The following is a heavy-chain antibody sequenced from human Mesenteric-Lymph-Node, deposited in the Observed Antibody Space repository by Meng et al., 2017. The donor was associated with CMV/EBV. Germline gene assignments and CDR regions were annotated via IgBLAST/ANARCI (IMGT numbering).Heavy chain of an antibody. Sequence: LTCAASGFTFRSYVMHWVRQAPGKGLEWVANINDDGSEKYYVDSVKGRFTISRDNARNSLYLQMNSLRAEDTAVYYCVSEGSRSYWGQGTLVTVSS. CDR3: VSEGSRSY. D-gene: IGHD3-10*01. CDR2: INDDGSEK. J-gene: IGHJ4*02. CDR1: GFTFRSYV. V-gene: IGHV3-7*03.